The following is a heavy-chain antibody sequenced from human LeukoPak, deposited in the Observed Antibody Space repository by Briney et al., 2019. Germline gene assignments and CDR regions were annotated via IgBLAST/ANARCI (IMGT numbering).Heavy chain of an antibody. CDR1: GGAISSGGYY. Sequence: SHTLSLTCTVSGGAISSGGYYWTWSPQHRGKDRDWIGYIYYSGSSYYNPSLKSRVTISVDTSKNQFSLKLSSVTAADTAVYYCARVDSSGYYFHWGQGTLVTVSS. D-gene: IGHD3-22*01. CDR3: ARVDSSGYYFH. CDR2: IYYSGSS. J-gene: IGHJ4*02. V-gene: IGHV4-31*03.